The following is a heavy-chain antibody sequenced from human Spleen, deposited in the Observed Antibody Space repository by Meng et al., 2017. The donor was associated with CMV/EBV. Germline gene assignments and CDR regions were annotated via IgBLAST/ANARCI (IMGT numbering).Heavy chain of an antibody. CDR3: ASVKIVVVPAAMGAFDI. J-gene: IGHJ3*02. V-gene: IGHV3-21*01. CDR1: GFTVSNNY. D-gene: IGHD2-2*01. CDR2: ISSSSSYI. Sequence: GESLKISCAASGFTVSNNYMTWVRQAPGKGLEWVSSISSSSSYIYYADSVKGRFTISRDNAKNSLYLQMNSLRAEDTAVYYCASVKIVVVPAAMGAFDIWGQGTMVTVSS.